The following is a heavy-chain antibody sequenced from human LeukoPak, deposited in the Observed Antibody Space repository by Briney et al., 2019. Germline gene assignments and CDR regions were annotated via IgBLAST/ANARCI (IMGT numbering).Heavy chain of an antibody. J-gene: IGHJ4*02. CDR1: GFTFSDYE. CDR3: ARVIPRGGVDY. Sequence: GGSLRLSCAASGFTFSDYEMNWVRQAPGKGLEWVSVIYSGGSTYYADSVKGRFTISRDNSKNTLYLQMNSLRAEDTAVYYCARVIPRGGVDYWGQGTLVTVSS. D-gene: IGHD3-10*01. CDR2: IYSGGST. V-gene: IGHV3-53*01.